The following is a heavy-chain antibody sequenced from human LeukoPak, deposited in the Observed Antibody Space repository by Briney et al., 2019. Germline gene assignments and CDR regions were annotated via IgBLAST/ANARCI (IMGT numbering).Heavy chain of an antibody. CDR3: ARDTDIVVVPAAINAFDI. V-gene: IGHV3-7*01. J-gene: IGHJ3*02. CDR2: IKTDGSEQ. D-gene: IGHD2-2*02. Sequence: GGSLRLSCAGSGFIFSNYWMSWVRQAPGRGLEWVANIKTDGSEQYYADSLKGRFTISRDNSKNTLYLQMNSLRAEDTAVYYCARDTDIVVVPAAINAFDIWGQGTMVTVSS. CDR1: GFIFSNYW.